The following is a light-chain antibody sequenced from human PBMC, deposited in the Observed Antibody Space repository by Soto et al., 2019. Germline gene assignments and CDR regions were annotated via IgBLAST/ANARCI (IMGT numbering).Light chain of an antibody. Sequence: DIQLTQSPSTLSASVGDRVTITCRASQSISSWLAWYQQKPGKAPNLLIYKASTLESGVPSRFSGSGSGTEFTLTISSLQPEDFATYYCQQYNIYSLTFGGGTKVEI. CDR1: QSISSW. J-gene: IGKJ4*01. CDR2: KAS. CDR3: QQYNIYSLT. V-gene: IGKV1-5*03.